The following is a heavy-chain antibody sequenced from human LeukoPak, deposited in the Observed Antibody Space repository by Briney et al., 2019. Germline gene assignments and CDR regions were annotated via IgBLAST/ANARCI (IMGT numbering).Heavy chain of an antibody. J-gene: IGHJ4*02. D-gene: IGHD1-26*01. CDR3: ARDSSVGATHHDY. Sequence: ASVKVSCKASGYTFTGYYMHWVRQAPGQGLEWMGWISAYNGNTNYAQKLQGRVTMTTDTSTSTAYMELRSLRSDDTAVYYCARDSSVGATHHDYWGQGTLVTVSS. CDR1: GYTFTGYY. CDR2: ISAYNGNT. V-gene: IGHV1-18*04.